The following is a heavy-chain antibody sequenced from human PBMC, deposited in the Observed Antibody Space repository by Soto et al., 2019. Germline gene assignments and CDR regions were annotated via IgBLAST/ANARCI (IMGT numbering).Heavy chain of an antibody. J-gene: IGHJ4*02. V-gene: IGHV1-69*13. CDR3: ARDRTPIAAAGVFDY. Sequence: GASVKVSCKASGGTFSSYAISWVRQAPGQGLEWMGGIIPTFGTANYAQKFQGRVTITADESTSTAYMELSSLRSEDTAVYYCARDRTPIAAAGVFDYWGQGTLVTVSS. CDR2: IIPTFGTA. CDR1: GGTFSSYA. D-gene: IGHD6-13*01.